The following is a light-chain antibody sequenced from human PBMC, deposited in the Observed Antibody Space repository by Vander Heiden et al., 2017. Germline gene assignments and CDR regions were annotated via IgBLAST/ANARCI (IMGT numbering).Light chain of an antibody. CDR3: QHLNGYPLS. J-gene: IGKJ4*01. Sequence: DIQLTQSPSFLSASVGDRVTITCRASQGISSSLAWYQQKPEKAPRLLIYAASTLQSGVPSRFSGSGSGTEFTLTISSLQPEDFATYDCQHLNGYPLSFGGGTKVEIK. CDR1: QGISSS. CDR2: AAS. V-gene: IGKV1-9*01.